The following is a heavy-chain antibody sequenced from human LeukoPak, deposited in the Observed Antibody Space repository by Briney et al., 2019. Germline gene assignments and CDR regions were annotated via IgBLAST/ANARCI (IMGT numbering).Heavy chain of an antibody. CDR3: AMGVGAPEDLAVAADFDY. J-gene: IGHJ4*02. V-gene: IGHV1-69*06. Sequence: SVKVSCKASGYTFTGYYMHWVRQAPGQGLEWMGGIIPIFGTANYAQKFQGRVTITADKSTSTAYMELSSLRSEDTAVYYCAMGVGAPEDLAVAADFDYWGQGTLVTVSS. D-gene: IGHD6-19*01. CDR2: IIPIFGTA. CDR1: GYTFTGYY.